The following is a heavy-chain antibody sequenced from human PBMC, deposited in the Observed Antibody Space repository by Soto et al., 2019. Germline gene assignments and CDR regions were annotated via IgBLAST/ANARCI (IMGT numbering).Heavy chain of an antibody. J-gene: IGHJ4*02. Sequence: NPSGPCPSPALSLVAPSVVTTGAGSGSPPGRDWSGLGVSIPVGAPATTPSLKSRVTMSVDTSKNQFSLKLSSVTAADTAVYYCARDSSSGYYSPTSYFDYWGQGTLVTVSS. CDR2: SIPVGAP. CDR1: VAPSVVTT. CDR3: ARDSSSGYYSPTSYFDY. V-gene: IGHV4-4*07. D-gene: IGHD3-22*01.